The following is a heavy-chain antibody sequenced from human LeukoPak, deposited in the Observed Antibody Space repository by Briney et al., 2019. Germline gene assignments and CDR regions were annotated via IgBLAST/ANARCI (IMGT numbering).Heavy chain of an antibody. CDR3: ARDRRGYSGYDPGWFDP. V-gene: IGHV3-74*01. Sequence: GGSLRLSCVASGFTFSSYWMHWVRHAPGKGLVWVSRINSDGYSTSYAGSVKGRFTISRDNAKNTVYLKMNSLRAEDTAVYYCARDRRGYSGYDPGWFDPWGQGTLVTVSS. D-gene: IGHD5-12*01. J-gene: IGHJ5*02. CDR1: GFTFSSYW. CDR2: INSDGYST.